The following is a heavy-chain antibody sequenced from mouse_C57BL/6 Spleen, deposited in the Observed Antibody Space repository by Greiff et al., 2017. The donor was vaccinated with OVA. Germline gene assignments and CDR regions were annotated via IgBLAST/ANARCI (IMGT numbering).Heavy chain of an antibody. CDR3: TRKGDYGSSFDY. J-gene: IGHJ2*01. Sequence: VQLQQSGAELVRPGASVTLSCKASGYTFTDYDMHWVKQTPVHGLEWIGAIDPETGGTAYNQKFKGKAILTADKSSSTAYMELRSLTSEDSAVYYCTRKGDYGSSFDYWGQGTTLTVSS. V-gene: IGHV1-15*01. D-gene: IGHD1-1*01. CDR2: IDPETGGT. CDR1: GYTFTDYD.